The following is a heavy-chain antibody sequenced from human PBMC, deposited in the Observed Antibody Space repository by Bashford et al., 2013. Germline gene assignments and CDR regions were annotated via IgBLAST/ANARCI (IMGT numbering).Heavy chain of an antibody. Sequence: ASVKVSCKASGYTFTSYYMHWVRQAPGQGLEWMGIINPSGGSTSYAQKFQGRVTMTRDTSTSTLYLQMNSLRAEDTAVYYCARDRGFWSVYYYYYYGMDVWGQGTTVTVSS. V-gene: IGHV1-46*01. CDR2: INPSGGST. J-gene: IGHJ6*02. CDR3: ARDRGFWSVYYYYYYGMDV. D-gene: IGHD3-3*01. CDR1: GYTFTSYY.